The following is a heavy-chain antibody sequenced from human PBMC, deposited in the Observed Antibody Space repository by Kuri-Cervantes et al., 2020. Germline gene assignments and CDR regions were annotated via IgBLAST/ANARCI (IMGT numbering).Heavy chain of an antibody. CDR3: ARDADSSSSVFDY. CDR1: GFTFSSYG. Sequence: GGSLRLSCAASGFTFSSYGMHWVRQAPGKGLEWVAVISYDGSNKYYADSVKGRFTISRDNAKNSLYLQMNSRRAEDTAVYYCARDADSSSSVFDYWGQGTLVTVSS. V-gene: IGHV3-30*03. J-gene: IGHJ4*02. CDR2: ISYDGSNK. D-gene: IGHD6-13*01.